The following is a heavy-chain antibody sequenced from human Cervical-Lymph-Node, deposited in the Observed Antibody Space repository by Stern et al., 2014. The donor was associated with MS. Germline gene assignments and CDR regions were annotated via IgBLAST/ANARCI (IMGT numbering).Heavy chain of an antibody. D-gene: IGHD1-26*01. CDR1: GYTFTGYY. Sequence: VQLVQSGAEVKKPGASVKGSCKASGYTFTGYYVHWVRQAPGQGLEWMGWINPNTGGTQYARKFQDWVTMTTDTSISTAYMELSRLTSDDTSLYFCARGSYAGGMDVWGQGTTVTVSS. CDR2: INPNTGGT. J-gene: IGHJ6*02. V-gene: IGHV1-2*04. CDR3: ARGSYAGGMDV.